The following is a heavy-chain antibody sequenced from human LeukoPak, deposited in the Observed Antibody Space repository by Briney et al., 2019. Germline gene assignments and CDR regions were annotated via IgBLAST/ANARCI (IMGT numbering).Heavy chain of an antibody. Sequence: SETLSLTCDVSGGSIDSTNWWNWVRQPPGKGLEWIGEIHHDGRINYNPSLKSRVTISVDTPKNQFSLKLSSVTAADTAVYYCARETDTDSSARFFFYYYGMDVWGQGTTVTVSS. J-gene: IGHJ6*02. CDR3: ARETDTDSSARFFFYYYGMDV. CDR1: GGSIDSTNW. V-gene: IGHV4/OR15-8*01. D-gene: IGHD6-19*01. CDR2: IHHDGRI.